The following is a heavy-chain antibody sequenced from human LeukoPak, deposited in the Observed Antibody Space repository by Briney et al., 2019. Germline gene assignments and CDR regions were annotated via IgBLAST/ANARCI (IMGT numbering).Heavy chain of an antibody. CDR3: ARGYCSGGSCYSWFDP. J-gene: IGHJ5*02. D-gene: IGHD2-15*01. V-gene: IGHV4-4*07. CDR2: LYNSGNT. CDR1: GGSISGYY. Sequence: SETLSLTCTVSGGSISGYYWNWIRQPAGRGLEWIGHLYNSGNTNYNPSLKSRVTMSLGTSKNQFSLKLSSVTAADTAVYYCARGYCSGGSCYSWFDPWGQGTLVTVSS.